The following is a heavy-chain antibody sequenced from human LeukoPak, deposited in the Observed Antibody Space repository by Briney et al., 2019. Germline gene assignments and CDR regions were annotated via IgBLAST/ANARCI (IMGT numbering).Heavy chain of an antibody. D-gene: IGHD1-26*01. CDR3: ARIVGATRYFDY. V-gene: IGHV1-24*01. J-gene: IGHJ4*02. CDR2: FDPEDGET. Sequence: AASVKVSCKVSGYTLTELSMHWVRQAPGKGLEWMGGFDPEDGETIYAQKFQGRVTMTEDTSTDTAYMELSSLRSEDTAVYYCARIVGATRYFDYWGQGTLVTVSS. CDR1: GYTLTELS.